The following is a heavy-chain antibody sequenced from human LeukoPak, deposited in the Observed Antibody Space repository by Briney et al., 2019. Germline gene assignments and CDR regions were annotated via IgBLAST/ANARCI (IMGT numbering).Heavy chain of an antibody. CDR3: ARVTQTDYDFDY. CDR1: GYTFIGNY. CDR2: INPNSGGT. V-gene: IGHV1-2*02. Sequence: GASVKVSCKASGYTFIGNYMHWVRQAPGQGLEWMGWINPNSGGTNYAQKFQGRVTMTRDTSISTAYMELSRLTSDDTAVYYCARVTQTDYDFDYWGQGTLVTVSS. J-gene: IGHJ4*02. D-gene: IGHD4-17*01.